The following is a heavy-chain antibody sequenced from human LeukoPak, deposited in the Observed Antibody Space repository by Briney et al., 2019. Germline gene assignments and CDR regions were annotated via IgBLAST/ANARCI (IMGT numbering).Heavy chain of an antibody. J-gene: IGHJ5*02. CDR2: IYYSGNT. Sequence: SETLSLTCTVSGDSISTSNSYWGWIRQPPGKGLEWIGSIYYSGNTYYNASLKSRVTISVDTSKNQFSLKLTSVTAADTAVYYCAREYSSSWYGGGYWFDPWGQGTLVTVSS. CDR3: AREYSSSWYGGGYWFDP. D-gene: IGHD6-13*01. V-gene: IGHV4-39*01. CDR1: GDSISTSNSY.